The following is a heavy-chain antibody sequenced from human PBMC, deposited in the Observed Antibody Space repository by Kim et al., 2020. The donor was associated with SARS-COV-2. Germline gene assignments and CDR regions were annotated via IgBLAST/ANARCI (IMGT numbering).Heavy chain of an antibody. CDR2: MSYDGSDI. CDR1: GFSFSSYA. J-gene: IGHJ4*02. Sequence: GGSLRLSCAASGFSFSSYAMHWVRRAPGKGLEWVALMSYDGSDIQYADSVKGRFTISRDNSKNTLFLQMNSLRAEDTAVYYCARDSKGSLGDYWGQGTLVTVSS. D-gene: IGHD1-26*01. CDR3: ARDSKGSLGDY. V-gene: IGHV3-30*01.